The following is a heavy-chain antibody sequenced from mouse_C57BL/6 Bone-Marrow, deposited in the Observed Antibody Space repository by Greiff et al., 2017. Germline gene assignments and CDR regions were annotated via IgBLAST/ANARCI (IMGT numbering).Heavy chain of an antibody. J-gene: IGHJ3*01. CDR3: TTFQLKPWFAY. CDR1: GFNIKDDY. CDR2: IDPENGDT. Sequence: VQLQQSGAELVRPGASVKLSCTASGFNIKDDYMHWVKQRPEQGLEWIGWIDPENGDTEYASKFQGKATITADTSSNTAYLPLSSLTSEDTAVYYCTTFQLKPWFAYWGQGTLVTVSA. V-gene: IGHV14-4*01. D-gene: IGHD3-2*02.